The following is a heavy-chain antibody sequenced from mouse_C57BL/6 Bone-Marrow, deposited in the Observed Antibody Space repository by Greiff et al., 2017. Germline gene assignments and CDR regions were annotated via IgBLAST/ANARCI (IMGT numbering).Heavy chain of an antibody. Sequence: VQLQQSDAELVKPGASVKISCTVSGYTFTDHTIHWMKQRPEQGLEWIGYIYPRDGSTKYNEKFKGKATLTADQSSSKAYMQLVSLTSEDSAVYFCARSGGTGSWFAYWGQGTLVTVSA. CDR3: ARSGGTGSWFAY. D-gene: IGHD4-1*01. V-gene: IGHV1-78*01. J-gene: IGHJ3*01. CDR2: IYPRDGST. CDR1: GYTFTDHT.